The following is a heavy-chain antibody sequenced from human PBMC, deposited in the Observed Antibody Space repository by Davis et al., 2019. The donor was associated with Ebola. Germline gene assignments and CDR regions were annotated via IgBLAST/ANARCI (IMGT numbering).Heavy chain of an antibody. CDR1: GYTFTSYY. V-gene: IGHV1-46*01. CDR2: INPSGGST. Sequence: ASVKVSCKASGYTFTSYYMHWVRHAPGQGLEWMGIINPSGGSTSSAQKFQGRVTMTTDTSTSTAYMELRSLRSDETAVYYCARVYYYERFDPWGQGTLVTVSS. CDR3: ARVYYYERFDP. J-gene: IGHJ5*02. D-gene: IGHD3-22*01.